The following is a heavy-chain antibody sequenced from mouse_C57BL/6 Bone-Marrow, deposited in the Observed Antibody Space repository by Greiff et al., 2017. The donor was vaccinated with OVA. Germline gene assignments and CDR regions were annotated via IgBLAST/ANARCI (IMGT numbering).Heavy chain of an antibody. Sequence: VQLQQSGAELVRPGASVTLSCKASGYTFTDYEMHWVKQTPVHGLEWIGAIDPETGGTAYNQKFKGKAILTADKSSSTAYMELRSLTSEDSAVYYCTRCYYYGSSPYWYFDVWGTGTTVTVSS. CDR2: IDPETGGT. V-gene: IGHV1-15*01. D-gene: IGHD1-1*01. CDR1: GYTFTDYE. CDR3: TRCYYYGSSPYWYFDV. J-gene: IGHJ1*03.